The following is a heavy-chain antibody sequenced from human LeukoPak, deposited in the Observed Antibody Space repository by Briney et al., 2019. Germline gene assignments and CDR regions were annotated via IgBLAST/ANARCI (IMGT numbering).Heavy chain of an antibody. CDR1: GYSINSGYD. D-gene: IGHD5-24*01. J-gene: IGHJ4*02. V-gene: IGHV4-38-2*01. CDR3: ARGPDAYNAQY. CDR2: ISHSGSP. Sequence: KPSETLXLTCAVSGYSINSGYDWGWGRPPPGKGLEWIVIISHSGSPRYPPSLKSRVTISVDTSKNQFSLKLNSVTAADTAVYYCARGPDAYNAQYWGQGILVTVSS.